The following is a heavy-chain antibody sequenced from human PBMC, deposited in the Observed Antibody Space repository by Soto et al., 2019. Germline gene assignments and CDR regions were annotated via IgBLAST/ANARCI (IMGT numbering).Heavy chain of an antibody. Sequence: AGSLRLSGAASVFTFVDYAMNWVRQARGKRREWVSGICWNRGSIGYAESVKGRFTISRGNAKKSLYLPMNSLRAEDTSLYYCAKDMGGWGSPNYYHYGIDVWGQGTTVTVSS. CDR1: VFTFVDYA. CDR2: ICWNRGSI. D-gene: IGHD3-10*01. J-gene: IGHJ6*02. V-gene: IGHV3-9*01. CDR3: AKDMGGWGSPNYYHYGIDV.